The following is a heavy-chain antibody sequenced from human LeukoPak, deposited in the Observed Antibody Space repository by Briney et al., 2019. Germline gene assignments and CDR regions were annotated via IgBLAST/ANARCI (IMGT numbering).Heavy chain of an antibody. J-gene: IGHJ4*02. V-gene: IGHV1-69*06. CDR2: IIPIFGTA. Sequence: SVTVSCKASGGTFSSYAISWVRQAPGQGLEWMGRIIPIFGTANYAQKFQGRVTITADKSTSTAYMELSSLRSEDTAVYYCAEEYYYDSSGYYSDYWGQGTLVTVS. CDR1: GGTFSSYA. CDR3: AEEYYYDSSGYYSDY. D-gene: IGHD3-22*01.